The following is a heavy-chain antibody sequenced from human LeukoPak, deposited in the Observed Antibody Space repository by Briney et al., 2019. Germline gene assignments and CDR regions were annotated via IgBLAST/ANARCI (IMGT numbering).Heavy chain of an antibody. J-gene: IGHJ4*02. V-gene: IGHV4-38-2*02. CDR3: ARDRRYYYDSSGYQDY. Sequence: SETLSLTCTVSGYSISSGYYWGWIRQPPGKGLEWIGSIYHSGSTYYNPSLKSRVTISVDTSKNQFSLKLSSVTAADTAVYYCARDRRYYYDSSGYQDYWGQGTLVTVSS. CDR2: IYHSGST. D-gene: IGHD3-22*01. CDR1: GYSISSGYY.